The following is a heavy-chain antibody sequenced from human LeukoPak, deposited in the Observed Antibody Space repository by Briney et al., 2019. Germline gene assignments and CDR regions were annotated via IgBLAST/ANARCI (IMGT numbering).Heavy chain of an antibody. V-gene: IGHV1-69*04. D-gene: IGHD2-15*01. J-gene: IGHJ3*02. CDR2: IIPILGIA. CDR3: AREIVVVVAATGAFDI. Sequence: SVKVSCKASGGTFSSYAISWVRQAPGQGLEWMGRIIPILGIANYAQKFQGRVTITADTSTSTAYMELSSLRSEDTAVYYCAREIVVVVAATGAFDIWGQGTMVTVSS. CDR1: GGTFSSYA.